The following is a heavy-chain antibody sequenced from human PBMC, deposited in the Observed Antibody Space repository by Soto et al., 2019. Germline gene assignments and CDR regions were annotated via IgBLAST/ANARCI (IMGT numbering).Heavy chain of an antibody. CDR3: GRGRVGATAIVGY. D-gene: IGHD1-26*01. CDR2: IWYDGSNK. CDR1: GFTFSSYG. V-gene: IGHV3-33*01. J-gene: IGHJ4*02. Sequence: QVQLVESGGGVVQPGRSLRLSCAASGFTFSSYGMHWVRQAPGKGLEWVAVIWYDGSNKYYADSVKGRFTISRDNSKNTLYLQRSSLGAEDRAGYYCGRGRVGATAIVGYWGQGTLVTVSS.